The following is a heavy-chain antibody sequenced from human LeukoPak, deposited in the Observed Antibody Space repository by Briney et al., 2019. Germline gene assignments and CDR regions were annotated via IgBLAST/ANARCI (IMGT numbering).Heavy chain of an antibody. CDR1: GGSFSGYY. Sequence: SETLSLTCAVYGGSFSGYYRSWIRQPPGKGLEWIGEINHSGSTNYNPSLKSRVTISVDMSKNQFSLKLSSVTAADTAVYYCARGGYCSSTSCYGELYYWGQGTLVTVSS. J-gene: IGHJ4*02. CDR3: ARGGYCSSTSCYGELYY. CDR2: INHSGST. V-gene: IGHV4-34*01. D-gene: IGHD2-2*01.